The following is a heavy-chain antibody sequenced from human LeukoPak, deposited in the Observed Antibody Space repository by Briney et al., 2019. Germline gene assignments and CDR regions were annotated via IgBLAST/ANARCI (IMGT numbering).Heavy chain of an antibody. D-gene: IGHD3-3*01. Sequence: SETLSLTCTVSGYSISSGYYWGWIRQPPGKGLEWIGSIYHSGSTYYNPSLKSRVIISVDTSKSQFSLKLSSVTAANTAVYYCARVRYYDFWSGYFRYWGQGTLVTVSS. CDR3: ARVRYYDFWSGYFRY. CDR2: IYHSGST. J-gene: IGHJ4*02. CDR1: GYSISSGYY. V-gene: IGHV4-38-2*02.